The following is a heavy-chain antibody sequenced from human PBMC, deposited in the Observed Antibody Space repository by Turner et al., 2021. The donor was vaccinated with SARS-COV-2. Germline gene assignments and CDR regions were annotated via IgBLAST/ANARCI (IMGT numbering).Heavy chain of an antibody. CDR2: ISYAGSNK. J-gene: IGHJ4*02. Sequence: QVQLVESGGGVVQPGRSLRLSCAAPGFTFSSYAMHWVRQAPGKGLGWVAVISYAGSNKFYADSVKGRFTISRDNSKNTLYLQMNSLRAEDTAVYYCARDYPWDTAMAHQGGGFDYWGQGTLVTVSS. V-gene: IGHV3-30-3*01. D-gene: IGHD5-18*01. CDR1: GFTFSSYA. CDR3: ARDYPWDTAMAHQGGGFDY.